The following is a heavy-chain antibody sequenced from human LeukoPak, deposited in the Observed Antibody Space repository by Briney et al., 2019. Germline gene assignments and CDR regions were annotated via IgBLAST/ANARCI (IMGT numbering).Heavy chain of an antibody. CDR1: GGSISSYY. J-gene: IGHJ4*02. V-gene: IGHV4-34*01. CDR2: INHSGST. Sequence: SETLSLTCTVSGGSISSYYWSWIRQPPGKGLEWIGEINHSGSTNYNPSLKSRVTISVDTSKNQCSLKVRSVTAADTAVYYCARMAAMVTLDYWGQGTLVTVSS. D-gene: IGHD5-18*01. CDR3: ARMAAMVTLDY.